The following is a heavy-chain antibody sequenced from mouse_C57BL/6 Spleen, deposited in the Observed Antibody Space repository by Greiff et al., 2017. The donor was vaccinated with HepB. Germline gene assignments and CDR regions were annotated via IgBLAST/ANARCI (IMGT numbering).Heavy chain of an antibody. CDR3: ARAGLTTTYY. CDR1: GYTFTSYW. D-gene: IGHD1-1*01. J-gene: IGHJ2*01. V-gene: IGHV1-50*01. Sequence: QVQLQQPGAELVKPGASVKLSCKASGYTFTSYWMQWVKQRPGQGLEWIGEIDPSDSYTNYNQKLKGKATLTVDTSSSTAYMQLSSLTSEDSAVYYCARAGLTTTYYWGQGTTLTVSS. CDR2: IDPSDSYT.